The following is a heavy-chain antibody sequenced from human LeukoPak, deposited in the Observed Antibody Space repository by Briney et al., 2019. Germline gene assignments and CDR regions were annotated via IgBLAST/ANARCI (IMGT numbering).Heavy chain of an antibody. CDR2: IYYSGST. CDR1: GDSISSSY. D-gene: IGHD2-15*01. CDR3: ARGYSGDFDY. Sequence: PSETLSLTCTVSGDSISSSYWSWIRQPPGKGLEWIGYIYYSGSTNSNPSLKSRVTISVDTSKSQFSLKLTSVTAADTAVYYCARGYSGDFDYRGQGTLVTVSS. J-gene: IGHJ4*02. V-gene: IGHV4-59*01.